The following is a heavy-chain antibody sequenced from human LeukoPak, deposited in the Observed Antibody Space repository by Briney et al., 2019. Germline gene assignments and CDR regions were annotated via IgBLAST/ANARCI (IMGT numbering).Heavy chain of an antibody. CDR2: ISYDGSNK. CDR3: AKDQDSGYPGYGMDV. J-gene: IGHJ6*04. CDR1: GFTFSSYG. D-gene: IGHD5-12*01. V-gene: IGHV3-30*18. Sequence: GGSLRLSCAASGFTFSSYGMHWVRQAPGKGLEWVAVISYDGSNKYYADSVKGRFTISRDNSKNTLYLQMNSLRAEDTAVYYCAKDQDSGYPGYGMDVWGKGTTVTVSS.